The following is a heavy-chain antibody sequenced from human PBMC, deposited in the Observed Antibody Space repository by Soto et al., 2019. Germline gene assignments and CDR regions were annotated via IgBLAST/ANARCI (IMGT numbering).Heavy chain of an antibody. V-gene: IGHV4-59*01. CDR2: IYYSGST. D-gene: IGHD2-21*02. J-gene: IGHJ1*01. CDR1: GGSISSYY. Sequence: QVQLQESGPGLVKPSETLSLTCTVSGGSISSYYWSWIRQPPGKGLEWIGYIYYSGSTNYNPSLRGRATISVDTSKNHFSLKLSSVTAADTAVYYCARAYCGGDCYSAEYFQHWGQGTLVTVSS. CDR3: ARAYCGGDCYSAEYFQH.